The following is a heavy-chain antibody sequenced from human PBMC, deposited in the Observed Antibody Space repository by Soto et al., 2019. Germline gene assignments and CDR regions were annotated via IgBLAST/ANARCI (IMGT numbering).Heavy chain of an antibody. V-gene: IGHV1-69*08. Sequence: QVQLVQSGAEVKKPGSSVKVSCQASGGTFSSYTIRWVRQAPGQGLEWMGRIIPILGIANYAQKFQGRVTITADKSTSTAYMELSSLRYEDTAVYYCAREGGYGALLYYYGMDVWGQGNTVPVAS. CDR3: AREGGYGALLYYYGMDV. CDR1: GGTFSSYT. CDR2: IIPILGIA. D-gene: IGHD4-17*01. J-gene: IGHJ6*02.